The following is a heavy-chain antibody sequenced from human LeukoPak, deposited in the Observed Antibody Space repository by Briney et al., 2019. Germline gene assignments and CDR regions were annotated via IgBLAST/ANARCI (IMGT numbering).Heavy chain of an antibody. CDR3: AKRQSGAYGDFDY. D-gene: IGHD1-26*01. J-gene: IGHJ4*02. V-gene: IGHV3-23*01. CDR2: LSSSGSTT. CDR1: GFTFSSYG. Sequence: PGGSLRLSCAASGFTFSSYGMSWVRQAPGKGLEWVSILSSSGSTTYYASSMKGRFTISRDNSKNTLYLQMNSLRAEDTALYYCAKRQSGAYGDFDYWGQGTLVTVSS.